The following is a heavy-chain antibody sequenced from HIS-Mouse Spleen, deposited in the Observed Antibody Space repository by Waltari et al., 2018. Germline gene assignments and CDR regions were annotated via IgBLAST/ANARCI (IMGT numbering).Heavy chain of an antibody. Sequence: QVQLQQWGAGLLKPSEHLSLTCAVYGGSFSGYYWSWIRQPPGKGLEWIGEINHSGSTNYNPSLKSRVTISVDTSKTQFSLKLSSVTAADTAVYYCARGLAARFDYWGQGTLVTVSS. CDR2: INHSGST. CDR1: GGSFSGYY. V-gene: IGHV4-34*01. D-gene: IGHD6-6*01. CDR3: ARGLAARFDY. J-gene: IGHJ4*02.